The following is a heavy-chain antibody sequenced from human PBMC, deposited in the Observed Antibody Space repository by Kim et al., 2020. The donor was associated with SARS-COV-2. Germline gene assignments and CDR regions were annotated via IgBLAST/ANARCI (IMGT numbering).Heavy chain of an antibody. J-gene: IGHJ6*02. V-gene: IGHV3-74*01. CDR1: GFTFSSYW. Sequence: GGSLRLSCAASGFTFSSYWMHWVRQAPGTGLVWVSRINNDGVDTIYADFVKGRFTISRDNAKNTLYLQMNSLRVEDTAVYFCVRGSGSYGYGMGVWGQGTTVPVSS. CDR3: VRGSGSYGYGMGV. D-gene: IGHD3-3*01. CDR2: INNDGVDT.